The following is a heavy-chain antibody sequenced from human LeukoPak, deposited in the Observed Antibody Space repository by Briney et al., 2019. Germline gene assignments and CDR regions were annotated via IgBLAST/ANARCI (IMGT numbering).Heavy chain of an antibody. CDR3: VIRSFAAFTL. D-gene: IGHD3-3*01. V-gene: IGHV3-72*01. Sequence: PGGSLRLSCAASGFSSSDQYMDWVRQAPGKGLEWVGRTTDKAHSYTAQYATSVKGRFTISRDESENSLYLQMNAVKTEDTAVYYCVIRSFAAFTLWGQGTMVTASS. CDR2: TTDKAHSYTA. CDR1: GFSSSDQY. J-gene: IGHJ3*01.